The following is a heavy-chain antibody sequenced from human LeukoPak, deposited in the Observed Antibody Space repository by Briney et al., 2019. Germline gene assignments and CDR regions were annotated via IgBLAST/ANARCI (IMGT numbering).Heavy chain of an antibody. D-gene: IGHD1-14*01. J-gene: IGHJ4*02. CDR3: ATEHPNLHEVDY. CDR2: IIPILGTT. Sequence: SVKVSCKASGGTFISYAISWVRQAPGQGLEWMGGIIPILGTTNYAQKFQGRVTITADESTSTAYMELSGLRSEDTAVYYCATEHPNLHEVDYWGQGTLVTVSS. V-gene: IGHV1-69*01. CDR1: GGTFISYA.